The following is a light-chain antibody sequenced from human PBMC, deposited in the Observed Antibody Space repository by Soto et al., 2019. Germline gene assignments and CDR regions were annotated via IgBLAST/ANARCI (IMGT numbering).Light chain of an antibody. V-gene: IGKV1-39*01. CDR3: QQSFSGPIT. CDR2: SAS. CDR1: QSIAGY. Sequence: DIQRTKSPSSLPASVGDGGTITCRASQSIAGYLSWYQQRPVKAPKFLIYSASSLQRGVPSRFSGSGSGTDFSLTMNGLQPEDFATYFCQQSFSGPITFGQGTRLEI. J-gene: IGKJ5*01.